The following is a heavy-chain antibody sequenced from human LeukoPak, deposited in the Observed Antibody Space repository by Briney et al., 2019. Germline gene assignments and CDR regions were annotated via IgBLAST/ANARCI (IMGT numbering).Heavy chain of an antibody. V-gene: IGHV1-69*05. CDR3: AHESSRAYCGGDCSSPESY. CDR1: GGTFSSYA. D-gene: IGHD2-21*01. CDR2: IIPIFGTA. Sequence: SVKVSCKASGGTFSSYAISWVRQAPGQGLEWMGRIIPIFGTANYAQKFQGRVTITTDESTSTAYMELSSLRSEDTAVYYCAHESSRAYCGGDCSSPESYWGQGTLVTVSS. J-gene: IGHJ4*02.